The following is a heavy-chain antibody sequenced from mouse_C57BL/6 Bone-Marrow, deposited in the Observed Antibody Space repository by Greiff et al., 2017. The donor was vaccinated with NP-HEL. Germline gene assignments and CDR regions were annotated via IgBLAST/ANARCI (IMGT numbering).Heavy chain of an antibody. CDR3: ARRDYAMDY. CDR2: IYPRSGNT. J-gene: IGHJ4*01. CDR1: GYTFTSYG. Sequence: VQLQQSGADLARPGASVKLSCTASGYTFTSYGISWVKQRTGQGLEWMGEIYPRSGNTYYNEKFKGKATLTADKSTSTVYMKIRSLTSEDSAVYFCARRDYAMDYWGQGTSVTVSS. V-gene: IGHV1-81*01.